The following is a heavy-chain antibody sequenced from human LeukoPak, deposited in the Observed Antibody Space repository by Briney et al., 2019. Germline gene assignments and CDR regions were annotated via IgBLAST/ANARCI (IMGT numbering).Heavy chain of an antibody. Sequence: GGSLRLSCAASGFTFSTYSMIWVRQAPGKGLEWLSYISGDSKTIYYADSVKGRFTISRDNAKNSLYLQLISLRAEDTAVYYCARNWRSIVATPGAFDIRGQGTMVTVSS. CDR3: ARNWRSIVATPGAFDI. CDR1: GFTFSTYS. D-gene: IGHD5-12*01. CDR2: ISGDSKTI. J-gene: IGHJ3*02. V-gene: IGHV3-48*01.